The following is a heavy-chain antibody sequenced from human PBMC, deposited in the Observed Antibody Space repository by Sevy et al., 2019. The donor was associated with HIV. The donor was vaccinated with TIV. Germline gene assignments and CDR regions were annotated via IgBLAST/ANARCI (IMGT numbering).Heavy chain of an antibody. D-gene: IGHD3-10*01. V-gene: IGHV3-23*01. J-gene: IGHJ4*02. CDR1: GFTFSTYA. Sequence: GGSLRLSCAASGFTFSTYAMTWVRQAPGKGLEWVPVISASGGSTYYSDSVKGRFTISRDNSKNTLYLQMNSLRAEDTAVYYCAKDRVSGTYYTGDLDYWGQGTLVTVSS. CDR2: ISASGGST. CDR3: AKDRVSGTYYTGDLDY.